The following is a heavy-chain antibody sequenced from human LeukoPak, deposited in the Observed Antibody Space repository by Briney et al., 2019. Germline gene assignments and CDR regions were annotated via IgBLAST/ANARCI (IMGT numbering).Heavy chain of an antibody. CDR2: ISGSGGTT. D-gene: IGHD5-18*01. V-gene: IGHV3-23*01. CDR1: GFTFSNYA. Sequence: GGSLRLSCAASGFTFSNYAMSWVRQAPGKGLEWVSLISGSGGTTYYTDSVKGRFAISRDNSKNTLSLQMNSLRAEDTAIYYCSKGTQYRRGYFDYWGQGTLVTVSS. CDR3: SKGTQYRRGYFDY. J-gene: IGHJ4*02.